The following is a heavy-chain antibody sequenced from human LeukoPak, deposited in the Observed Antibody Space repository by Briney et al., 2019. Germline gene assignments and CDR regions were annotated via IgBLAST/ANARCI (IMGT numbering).Heavy chain of an antibody. CDR1: VGTFSSYA. CDR3: ATALRYYYDSSGYYYNY. CDR2: IIPIFGTA. J-gene: IGHJ4*02. D-gene: IGHD3-22*01. V-gene: IGHV1-69*13. Sequence: ASVKVSCKASVGTFSSYAISWVRQAPGQGLEWMGGIIPIFGTANYAQKFQGRVTITADESTSTAYMELSSLRSEDTAVYYCATALRYYYDSSGYYYNYWGQGTLVTVSS.